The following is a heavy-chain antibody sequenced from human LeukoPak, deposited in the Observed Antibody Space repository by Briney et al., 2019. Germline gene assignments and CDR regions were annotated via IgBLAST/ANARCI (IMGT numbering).Heavy chain of an antibody. CDR1: GGSISSGGYY. D-gene: IGHD3-22*01. CDR3: ARADDRSGYYSRPAFDY. V-gene: IGHV4-31*03. CDR2: IYYSGST. Sequence: TSETPSLTCTVSGGSISSGGYYWCWIRQHPGKGLEWIGYIYYSGSTYYNPSLKSRVTISVDTSKNQFSLKLSSVTAADTAVYYCARADDRSGYYSRPAFDYWGQGTLVTVSS. J-gene: IGHJ4*02.